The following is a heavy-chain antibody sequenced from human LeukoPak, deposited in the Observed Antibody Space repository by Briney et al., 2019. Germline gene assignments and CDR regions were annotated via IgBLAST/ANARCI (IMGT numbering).Heavy chain of an antibody. D-gene: IGHD2-15*01. CDR3: ARTGYCTGGSCYGGYFDP. CDR2: IHYTGST. CDR1: GDSVSRDTFY. V-gene: IGHV4-61*01. J-gene: IGHJ5*02. Sequence: PSETLSLTCSVSGDSVSRDTFYWSWIRQPPGKGLEWIAYIHYTGSTKYYPSLKSRVTISIDTSKNQFSLKVNSVTEADTAVYYCARTGYCTGGSCYGGYFDPWGQGTLVSVSS.